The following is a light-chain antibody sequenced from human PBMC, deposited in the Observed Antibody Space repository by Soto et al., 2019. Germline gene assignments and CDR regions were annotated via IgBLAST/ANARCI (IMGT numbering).Light chain of an antibody. CDR2: DVS. J-gene: IGLJ2*01. CDR1: SSDVGGYNY. V-gene: IGLV2-14*03. CDR3: SSYTSSKTLV. Sequence: QSALTQPASVSGSPGQSITISCTGTSSDVGGYNYVSWYQQHPGKAPNLVIYDVSTRPSGVSNRFSGSKSGNTASLTISGLQAEDEADYCSSYTSSKTLVLGGGTKVTVL.